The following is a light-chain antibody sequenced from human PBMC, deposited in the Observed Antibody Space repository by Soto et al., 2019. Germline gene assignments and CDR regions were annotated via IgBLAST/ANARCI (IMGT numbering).Light chain of an antibody. CDR3: QQRSNWPPMYT. CDR2: DAS. V-gene: IGKV3-11*01. Sequence: PGEKATLSCRASQSVSSYLAWYQQKPGQAPRLLIYDASNRATGIPARFSGSGSGTDFTLTISSLEPEDFAVYYCQQRSNWPPMYTFGQGTKLEIK. CDR1: QSVSSY. J-gene: IGKJ2*01.